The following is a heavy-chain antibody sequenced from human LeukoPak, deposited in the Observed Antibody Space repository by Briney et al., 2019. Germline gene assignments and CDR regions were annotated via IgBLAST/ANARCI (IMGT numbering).Heavy chain of an antibody. J-gene: IGHJ4*02. CDR2: ISRSSSDI. CDR3: ARAPSVWLVTSISCDY. Sequence: GGSLRLSCAASGFTFGSYSMNWVRQAPGKGLEWVSCISRSSSDIAYADSVKGRFIISRDNPKSPRLLQLSRLRAEDTAVYYCARAPSVWLVTSISCDYCLQGALVTVSS. D-gene: IGHD2-15*01. CDR1: GFTFGSYS. V-gene: IGHV3-21*01.